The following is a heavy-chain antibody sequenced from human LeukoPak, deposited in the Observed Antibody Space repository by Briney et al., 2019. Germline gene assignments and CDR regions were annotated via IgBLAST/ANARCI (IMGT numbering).Heavy chain of an antibody. CDR1: GGSISSSSYY. J-gene: IGHJ4*02. CDR3: ARRIVVGATAPATDY. V-gene: IGHV4-39*01. D-gene: IGHD1-26*01. Sequence: PSETLSLTCTVSGGSISSSSYYWGWIRQPPGKGLEWIGSIYYSGSTYYNPSLKSRVTISVDTSKNQFSLKLSSVTAADTAVYYCARRIVVGATAPATDYWGQGTLVTVSS. CDR2: IYYSGST.